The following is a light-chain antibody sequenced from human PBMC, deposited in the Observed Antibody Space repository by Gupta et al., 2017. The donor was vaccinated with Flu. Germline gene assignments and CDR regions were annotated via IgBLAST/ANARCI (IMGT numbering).Light chain of an antibody. Sequence: QSVLTQPPSVSAAPGQKVTISCPGSRSNVGSSYVSWYQQFPGTAPKVLLYENNNRPSGIPDRFSGSKSGTSATLGITGLQTGDEADYYCGAWDTSLSAVVFGTGTRVTVL. CDR2: ENN. V-gene: IGLV1-51*02. J-gene: IGLJ1*01. CDR3: GAWDTSLSAVV. CDR1: RSNVGSSY.